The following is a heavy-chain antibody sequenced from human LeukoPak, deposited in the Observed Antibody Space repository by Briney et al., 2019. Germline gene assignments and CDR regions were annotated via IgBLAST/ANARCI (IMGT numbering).Heavy chain of an antibody. J-gene: IGHJ6*02. CDR1: GYRFSDYW. CDR3: ARHGLGGCSGGRCFTSFHYYGMDV. Sequence: GESLKISCKGYGYRFSDYWIGWVRKMPGKGLEWMGIIFPGDSDTKYSPSFQGQVTISVDKSLSTAYLQWTSLRASDTAIYYCARHGLGGCSGGRCFTSFHYYGMDVWGQGTTVTVSS. D-gene: IGHD2-15*01. CDR2: IFPGDSDT. V-gene: IGHV5-51*01.